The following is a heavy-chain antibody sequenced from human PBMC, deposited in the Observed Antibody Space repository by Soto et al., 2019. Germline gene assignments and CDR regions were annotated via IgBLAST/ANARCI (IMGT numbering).Heavy chain of an antibody. CDR1: GYTFTTSG. J-gene: IGHJ6*02. D-gene: IGHD1-26*01. Sequence: QVKLVQSGPEVRKPGASVKVSCEASGYTFTTSGISWVRQVPGQGLEWMGWISTYNGDTNSAQNFQGRVLMTADTSTGTAYVELMSLKSDDTAVYYCARQGSWPYYYYGLDVWGQGTTVTVSS. CDR2: ISTYNGDT. V-gene: IGHV1-18*01. CDR3: ARQGSWPYYYYGLDV.